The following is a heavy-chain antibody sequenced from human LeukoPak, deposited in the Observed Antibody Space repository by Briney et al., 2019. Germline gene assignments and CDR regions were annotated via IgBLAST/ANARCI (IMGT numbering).Heavy chain of an antibody. CDR1: GGSISSGSYY. CDR3: ARAQYYYDSSGYSDHDAFDI. Sequence: SETLSLTCTVSGGSISSGSYYWGWIRPPAGKGLDWIGRIYTSGSTNYNPSHKSQVTISVDTSKNQFSLKLSSVTAADTAVYYCARAQYYYDSSGYSDHDAFDIWGQGTMVTVSS. D-gene: IGHD3-22*01. V-gene: IGHV4-61*02. CDR2: IYTSGST. J-gene: IGHJ3*02.